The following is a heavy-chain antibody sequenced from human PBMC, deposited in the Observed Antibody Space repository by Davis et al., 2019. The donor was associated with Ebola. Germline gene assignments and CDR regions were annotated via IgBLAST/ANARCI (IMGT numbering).Heavy chain of an antibody. Sequence: PGGSLRLSCAASGFTFSSYAMSWVRQAPGKGLEWVSAISGSGGSTYYADSVKGRFTISRDNSKNTLYLQMNSLRAEDTAVYYCAKDWIFGVVSTYYFDYWGQGTLVTVSS. CDR3: AKDWIFGVVSTYYFDY. V-gene: IGHV3-23*01. CDR1: GFTFSSYA. J-gene: IGHJ4*02. CDR2: ISGSGGST. D-gene: IGHD3-3*01.